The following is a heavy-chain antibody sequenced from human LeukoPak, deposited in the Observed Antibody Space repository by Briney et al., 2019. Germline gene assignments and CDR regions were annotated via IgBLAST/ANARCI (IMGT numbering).Heavy chain of an antibody. CDR3: ARVRSPLRIFDY. Sequence: GGSLRLSWAASGFTFNDYEMNWVRQAPEKGLEWVSYISSSGSTIYYADSVKGRFTISRDNAKNSLYLQMNSLRAEDTAVYYCARVRSPLRIFDYWGQGTLVTVSS. J-gene: IGHJ4*02. CDR2: ISSSGSTI. V-gene: IGHV3-48*03. D-gene: IGHD2/OR15-2a*01. CDR1: GFTFNDYE.